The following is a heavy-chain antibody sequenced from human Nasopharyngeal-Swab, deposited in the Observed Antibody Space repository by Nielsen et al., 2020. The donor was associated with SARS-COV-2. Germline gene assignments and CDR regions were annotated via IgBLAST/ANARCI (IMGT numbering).Heavy chain of an antibody. J-gene: IGHJ4*02. D-gene: IGHD2-15*01. Sequence: SVKVSCKASGGTFSSHAISWVRQAPGQGLEWMGGIIPIFGTANYAQKFQGRVTITADKSTSTAYMELSSLRSEDTAVYYCARGGSTSCYRGYCSGGSAPGFDYWGQGTLVTVSS. CDR3: ARGGSTSCYRGYCSGGSAPGFDY. V-gene: IGHV1-69*06. CDR1: GGTFSSHA. CDR2: IIPIFGTA.